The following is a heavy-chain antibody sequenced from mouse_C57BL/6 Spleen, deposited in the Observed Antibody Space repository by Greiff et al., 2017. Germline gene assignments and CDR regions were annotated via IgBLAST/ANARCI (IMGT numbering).Heavy chain of an antibody. J-gene: IGHJ2*01. CDR1: GFTFSSYT. CDR3: ARHDRYYSSIHYFDY. V-gene: IGHV5-9*01. D-gene: IGHD1-1*01. CDR2: ISGGGGNT. Sequence: EVKLVESGGGLVKPGGSLKLSCAASGFTFSSYTMSWVRQTPEKRLAWVATISGGGGNTYYPESVKGRFTITSDNAKNTLYLQMSSLRSEDTALYYCARHDRYYSSIHYFDYWGQGTTLTVSS.